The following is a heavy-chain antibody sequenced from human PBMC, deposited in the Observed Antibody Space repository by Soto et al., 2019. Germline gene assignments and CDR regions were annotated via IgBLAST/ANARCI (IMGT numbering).Heavy chain of an antibody. J-gene: IGHJ6*02. CDR3: TKDGRFDSDGSLYYYYYGMDV. V-gene: IGHV3-30*18. D-gene: IGHD2-15*01. CDR2: ISNDGSNK. Sequence: PGWSLRLFCAASGFTFNNYGMNWVRQAPGKGLEWVAIISNDGSNKYYIESVRGRFTISRDNSKNMLFLQMNSLRVEDTAVYFCTKDGRFDSDGSLYYYYYGMDVWGQGTTVTVSS. CDR1: GFTFNNYG.